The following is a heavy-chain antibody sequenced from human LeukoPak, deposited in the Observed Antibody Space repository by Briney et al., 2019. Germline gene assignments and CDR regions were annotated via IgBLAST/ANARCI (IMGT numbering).Heavy chain of an antibody. Sequence: SETLSLTCTVSGGSISNYYWSWIRQPPGKGLEWIGYITYSGSTTYNPSLKSRVTISVDTPKNQFSLKLTSPTAADTDVYYCPRQAAANSIDYWGQGTVVTVSS. CDR1: GGSISNYY. J-gene: IGHJ4*02. CDR3: PRQAAANSIDY. D-gene: IGHD2-2*01. CDR2: ITYSGST. V-gene: IGHV4-59*08.